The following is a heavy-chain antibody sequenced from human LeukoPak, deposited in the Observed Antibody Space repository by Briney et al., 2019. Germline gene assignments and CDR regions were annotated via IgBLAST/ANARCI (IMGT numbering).Heavy chain of an antibody. CDR1: GFTFSSYA. V-gene: IGHV3-23*01. J-gene: IGHJ4*02. CDR2: ISGSGGST. Sequence: PGGSLRLSCAASGFTFSSYAMSWVRQAPGKGLEWVSAISGSGGSTYYADSVKGRFTISRNNSKNTLYLQMNSLRAEDTAVYYCAKCGGSGYPDPNYYFDYWGQGTLVTVSS. D-gene: IGHD3-3*01. CDR3: AKCGGSGYPDPNYYFDY.